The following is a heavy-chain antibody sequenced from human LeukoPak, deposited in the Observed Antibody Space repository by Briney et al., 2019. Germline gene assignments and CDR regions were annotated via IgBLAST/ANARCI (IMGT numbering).Heavy chain of an antibody. Sequence: PGGSLTLSCAASGFSFSTYWMSWVRQAPGQGLEWVASIKYDASEKHYVDSVKGRFTISRDNGKNSLSLQMNSLRAEDTAVYYCARGPSGYHNTGGQGTLVTVSS. CDR3: ARGPSGYHNT. CDR1: GFSFSTYW. V-gene: IGHV3-7*01. J-gene: IGHJ4*02. CDR2: IKYDASEK. D-gene: IGHD5-12*01.